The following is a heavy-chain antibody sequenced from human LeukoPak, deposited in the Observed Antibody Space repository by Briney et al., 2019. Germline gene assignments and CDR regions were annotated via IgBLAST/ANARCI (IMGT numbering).Heavy chain of an antibody. CDR1: GGTFSSYA. CDR2: IIPIFGTA. D-gene: IGHD2-2*01. Sequence: SVKVSCKASGGTFSSYAISWVRQAPGQGLEWMGGIIPIFGTANYAQKFQGRVTITTDESTSTAYMELSSLRSDDTAVYYCARGGIVVVPAAIGITDYWGQGTLVTVSS. CDR3: ARGGIVVVPAAIGITDY. J-gene: IGHJ4*02. V-gene: IGHV1-69*05.